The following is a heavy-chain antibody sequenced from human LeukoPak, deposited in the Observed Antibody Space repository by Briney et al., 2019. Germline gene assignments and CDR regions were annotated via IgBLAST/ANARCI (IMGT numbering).Heavy chain of an antibody. Sequence: PGGSLRLSCAASGFTFNSYSMNWVRQAPGKGLEWVSSISSSSSYIYYADSVKGRFTISRDNAKNSLYLQMNSLRAEDTAVYYCARDTLNYFDYWGQGTLVTVSS. CDR2: ISSSSSYI. J-gene: IGHJ4*02. V-gene: IGHV3-21*01. CDR3: ARDTLNYFDY. CDR1: GFTFNSYS.